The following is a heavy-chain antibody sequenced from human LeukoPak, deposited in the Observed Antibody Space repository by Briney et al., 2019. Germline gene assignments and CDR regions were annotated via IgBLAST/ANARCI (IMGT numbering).Heavy chain of an antibody. CDR3: ARDIFFDYGIA. CDR2: IKPDGTET. Sequence: GGSLRLSCAASGFTFSSNYMSWVRQAPGKGLEWVANIKPDGTETYYVDSVKGRFTISRDSAKRSVYLQMNSLGTEDTALYYCARDIFFDYGIAWGQGTLVIVSS. CDR1: GFTFSSNY. J-gene: IGHJ5*02. D-gene: IGHD4-17*01. V-gene: IGHV3-7*01.